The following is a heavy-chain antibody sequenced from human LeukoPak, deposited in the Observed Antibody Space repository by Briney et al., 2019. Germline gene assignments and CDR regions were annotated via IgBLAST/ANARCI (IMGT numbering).Heavy chain of an antibody. D-gene: IGHD5-12*01. V-gene: IGHV4-59*01. J-gene: IGHJ4*02. CDR3: ARGGIRGYSAFDNLDF. CDR2: VYYGGST. CDR1: GASINDFY. Sequence: SETLSLTCAVSGASINDFYWTWIRQPPGKGPEWIGYVYYGGSTNFNPSLKSRVSMSVDTSKNQFSLTLTSVTVADTAFYYCARGGIRGYSAFDNLDFWGLGTHVTVSS.